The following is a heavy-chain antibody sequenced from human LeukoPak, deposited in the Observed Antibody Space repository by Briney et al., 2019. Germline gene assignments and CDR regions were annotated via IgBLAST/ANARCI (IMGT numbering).Heavy chain of an antibody. D-gene: IGHD4-17*01. CDR1: GYTFTGYY. V-gene: IGHV1-2*02. CDR2: INPNSGGT. J-gene: IGHJ3*02. CDR3: ARDSATVTTSGASDI. Sequence: ASVKVSCKASGYTFTGYYMHWVRQAPGQGLEWMGCINPNSGGTNYAQKFQGRVTMTRDTSISTAYMELSRLRSDDTAVYYCARDSATVTTSGASDIWGQGTMVTVSS.